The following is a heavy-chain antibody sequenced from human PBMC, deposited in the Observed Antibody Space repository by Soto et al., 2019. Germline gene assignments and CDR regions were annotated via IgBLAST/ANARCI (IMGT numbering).Heavy chain of an antibody. CDR1: GGTFSSYA. D-gene: IGHD5-12*01. Sequence: GASVKVSCKASGGTFSSYAISWVRQAPGQGLEWMGGIIPIFGTANYAQKFQGRVTITADESTSTAYMELSSLRSEDTAVYYCASPGKRWLQKSPFGYWGQGTLVTVSS. J-gene: IGHJ4*02. V-gene: IGHV1-69*13. CDR2: IIPIFGTA. CDR3: ASPGKRWLQKSPFGY.